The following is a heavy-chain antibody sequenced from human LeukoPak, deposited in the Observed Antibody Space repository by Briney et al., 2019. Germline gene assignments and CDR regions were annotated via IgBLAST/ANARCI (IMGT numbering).Heavy chain of an antibody. CDR2: ISWNSGNI. CDR3: AKGPRWDITMVQGLVDY. CDR1: GFTFDDYA. V-gene: IGHV3-9*01. D-gene: IGHD3-10*01. Sequence: GRSLRLSCAASGFTFDDYAMHWVRQAPGKGLEWVSGISWNSGNIGYADSVKGRFTISRDNAKNSLYLQMNSLRAEDTALYYCAKGPRWDITMVQGLVDYWGQGTLVTVSS. J-gene: IGHJ4*02.